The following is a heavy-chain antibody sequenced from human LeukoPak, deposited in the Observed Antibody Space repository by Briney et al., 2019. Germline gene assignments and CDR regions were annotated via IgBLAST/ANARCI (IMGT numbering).Heavy chain of an antibody. V-gene: IGHV4-39*01. CDR1: GGSISSSSYY. CDR2: IYYSGST. Sequence: SETLSLTCTVSGGSISSSSYYWGWIRQPPGKGLEWIGSIYYSGSTYYDPSLKSRVTISVDTSKNQFSLKLSSVTAADTAVYYCARQIAVAVDYWGQGTLVTVSS. J-gene: IGHJ4*02. CDR3: ARQIAVAVDY. D-gene: IGHD6-13*01.